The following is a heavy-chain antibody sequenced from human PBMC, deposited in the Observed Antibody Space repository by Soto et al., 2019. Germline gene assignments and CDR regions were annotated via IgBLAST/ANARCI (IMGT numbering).Heavy chain of an antibody. Sequence: SVKVSCKASGGTISSNTIRWVRQAPGQGLEWMGRIIPILGIANYAQKFQGRVTITADKSTSTAYMELSSLRSEDTAVYYCAREDSSGYYYAAFDIWGQGTMVTVSS. D-gene: IGHD3-22*01. CDR2: IIPILGIA. V-gene: IGHV1-69*04. CDR1: GGTISSNT. CDR3: AREDSSGYYYAAFDI. J-gene: IGHJ3*02.